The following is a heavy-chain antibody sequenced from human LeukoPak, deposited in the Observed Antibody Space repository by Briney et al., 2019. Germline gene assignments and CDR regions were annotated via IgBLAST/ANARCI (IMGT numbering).Heavy chain of an antibody. CDR2: ISGSNSYI. Sequence: GGSLRLSCAASGFTFSSYTMHWIRQAPGKGLEWVSSISGSNSYIFYADSVKGRFTISRDNAKNSLYLQMNSLRAEDTAVYYCASVRSGYFRGAFDYWGQGTLVTVSP. CDR1: GFTFSSYT. D-gene: IGHD3-3*01. V-gene: IGHV3-21*01. J-gene: IGHJ4*02. CDR3: ASVRSGYFRGAFDY.